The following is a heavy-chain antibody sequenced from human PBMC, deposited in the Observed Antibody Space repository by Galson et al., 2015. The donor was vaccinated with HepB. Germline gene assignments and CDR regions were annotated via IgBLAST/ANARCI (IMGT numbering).Heavy chain of an antibody. CDR2: IKSKTDGGTT. CDR3: TIPGDDVDFDY. V-gene: IGHV3-15*01. J-gene: IGHJ4*02. Sequence: SLRLSCAASGFTFSNAWMSWVRQAPGKGLEWVGRIKSKTDGGTTDYAAPVKGRFTISSDDSKNTLYLQMNSLKTEDTAVSYCTIPGDDVDFDYWGQGTLVTVSS. CDR1: GFTFSNAW. D-gene: IGHD4-17*01.